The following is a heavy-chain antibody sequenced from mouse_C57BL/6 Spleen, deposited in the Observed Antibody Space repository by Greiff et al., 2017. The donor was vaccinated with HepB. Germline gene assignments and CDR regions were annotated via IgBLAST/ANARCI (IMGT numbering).Heavy chain of an antibody. J-gene: IGHJ3*01. CDR3: ARGKSPFAY. V-gene: IGHV3-6*01. CDR2: ISYDGSN. CDR1: GYSITSGYY. Sequence: VQLKESGPGLVKPSQSLSLTCSVTGYSITSGYYWNWIRQFPGNKLEWMGYISYDGSNNYNPSLKNRISITRDTSKNQFFLKLNSVTTEDTATYYCARGKSPFAYWGQGTLVTVSA.